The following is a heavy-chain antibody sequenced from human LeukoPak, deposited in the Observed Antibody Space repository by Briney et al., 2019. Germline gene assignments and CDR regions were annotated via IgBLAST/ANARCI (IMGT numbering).Heavy chain of an antibody. CDR3: ATARDNYDISGFSALED. CDR2: IWYDGSNK. V-gene: IGHV3-33*01. Sequence: GGSLRLSCAASEFSFRSYGMHWVRQAPGKGLDWVAVIWYDGSNKNYADSVKGRFTISRDNSKNTLYLLMDSLRAEDTGVYYCATARDNYDISGFSALEDWGQGTLVTVSS. D-gene: IGHD3-22*01. CDR1: EFSFRSYG. J-gene: IGHJ4*01.